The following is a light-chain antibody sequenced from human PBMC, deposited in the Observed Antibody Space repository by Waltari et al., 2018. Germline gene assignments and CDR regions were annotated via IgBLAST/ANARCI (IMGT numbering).Light chain of an antibody. V-gene: IGKV1-5*03. Sequence: DIQMTQSPSTLSASVGDRVTFTCRASQSVSPWLAWYQQKPGKAPKLLIYKASSLESGVPSRFSGGGSGTQFTLTISSLQPEDSATYYCQQYSLYHLNFGGGTKVEIK. CDR2: KAS. CDR1: QSVSPW. CDR3: QQYSLYHLN. J-gene: IGKJ4*01.